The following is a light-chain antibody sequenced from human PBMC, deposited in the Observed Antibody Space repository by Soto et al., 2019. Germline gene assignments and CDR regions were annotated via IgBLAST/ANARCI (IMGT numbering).Light chain of an antibody. CDR2: EVS. V-gene: IGLV2-14*01. Sequence: QSALTQPASVSGSPGQWITISCTGTSSDIGYYNYVSWYQQDPGKAPKLIIYEVSNRPSGVSNRFSGSKSGNTASLTISGLQAEDEGDYYCSTYINSITFVIFGGGTKLTVL. CDR1: SSDIGYYNY. CDR3: STYINSITFVI. J-gene: IGLJ2*01.